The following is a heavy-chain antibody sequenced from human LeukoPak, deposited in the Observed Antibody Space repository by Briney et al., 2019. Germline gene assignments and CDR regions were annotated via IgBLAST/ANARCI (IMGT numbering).Heavy chain of an antibody. CDR3: ARALVRGVTPYYFDY. CDR2: INPNSGGT. D-gene: IGHD3-10*01. Sequence: ASVKVSCKPSGYTFTAYYLHWVRQAPGQGLEWMGWINPNSGGTNYAQKFQGRVTMTRDTSISTAYMELSRLRSDDTAVYYCARALVRGVTPYYFDYWGQGTLVTVSS. J-gene: IGHJ4*02. V-gene: IGHV1-2*02. CDR1: GYTFTAYY.